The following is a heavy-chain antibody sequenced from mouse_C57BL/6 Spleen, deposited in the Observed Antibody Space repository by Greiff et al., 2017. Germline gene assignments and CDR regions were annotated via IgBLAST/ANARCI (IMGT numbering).Heavy chain of an antibody. Sequence: EVKLMESEGGLVQPGSSMKLSCTASGFTFSDYYMAWVRQVPEKGLEWVANINYDGSSTYYLDSLKSRFIISRDNAKIILYLQMSSLKSEDTATYYCARDENWYFDVWGTGTTVTVSS. CDR1: GFTFSDYY. CDR2: INYDGSST. J-gene: IGHJ1*03. V-gene: IGHV5-16*01. CDR3: ARDENWYFDV.